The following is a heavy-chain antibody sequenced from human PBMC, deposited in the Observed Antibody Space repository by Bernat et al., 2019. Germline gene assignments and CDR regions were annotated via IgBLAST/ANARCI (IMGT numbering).Heavy chain of an antibody. CDR2: IYYSGST. J-gene: IGHJ4*02. CDR3: ARIAAAGPFDY. D-gene: IGHD6-13*01. CDR1: AGSISSSSYY. Sequence: QVQLQESGPGLVKPSETLSLTCTVSAGSISSSSYYWGWIRQPPGKGLEWIGSIYYSGSTYYNPSLKSRVTISVDTSKNQFSLKLSSVTAADTAVYYCARIAAAGPFDYWGQGTLVTVSS. V-gene: IGHV4-39*01.